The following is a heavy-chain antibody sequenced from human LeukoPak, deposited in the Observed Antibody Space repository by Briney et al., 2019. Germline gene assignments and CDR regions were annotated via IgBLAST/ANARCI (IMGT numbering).Heavy chain of an antibody. CDR2: ISSNGGST. CDR1: GFTFSSYA. V-gene: IGHV3-64D*06. CDR3: VGTAMVKGFFDY. J-gene: IGHJ4*02. Sequence: GGSLRLCSSASGFTFSSYAMHWVRQAPGKGLEYVSAISSNGGSTYYADSVKGRFTISRDNSKNTLYLQMSSLRAEDTAVYYCVGTAMVKGFFDYWGQGTLVTVSS. D-gene: IGHD5-18*01.